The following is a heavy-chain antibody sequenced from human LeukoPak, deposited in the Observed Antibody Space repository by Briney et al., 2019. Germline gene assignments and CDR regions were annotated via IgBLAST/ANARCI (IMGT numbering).Heavy chain of an antibody. V-gene: IGHV3-53*01. CDR3: ARGYYSNYDYYYYMDV. D-gene: IGHD4-11*01. J-gene: IGHJ6*03. CDR1: GFTVSSNY. CDR2: IYSGGGT. Sequence: GGSLRLSCAASGFTVSSNYMSWVRQAPGKGLEWVSVIYSGGGTYYADSVKGRFAISRDNSKNTLYLQMNSLRAEDTAVYYCARGYYSNYDYYYYMDVWGKGTTVTVSS.